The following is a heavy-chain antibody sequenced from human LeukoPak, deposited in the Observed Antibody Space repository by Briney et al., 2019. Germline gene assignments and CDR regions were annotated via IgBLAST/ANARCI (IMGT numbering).Heavy chain of an antibody. CDR1: GYTFTGYY. J-gene: IGHJ4*02. Sequence: GASVKVSCKASGYTFTGYYMHGVRQAPGQGLEWMGWINPNSGGTNYAQKFQGRVTMTRDTSISTAYMELSRLRSDDTAVYYCARGYYDILTGRPKDFDYWGQGTLVTVSS. CDR3: ARGYYDILTGRPKDFDY. CDR2: INPNSGGT. D-gene: IGHD3-9*01. V-gene: IGHV1-2*02.